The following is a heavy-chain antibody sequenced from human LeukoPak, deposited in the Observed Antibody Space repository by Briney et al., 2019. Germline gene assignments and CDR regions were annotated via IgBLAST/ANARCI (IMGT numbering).Heavy chain of an antibody. V-gene: IGHV4-34*01. D-gene: IGHD5-24*01. CDR3: ARVDGDGYNIPDY. Sequence: SETLSLTCAVYGESFSSYYWSWIRQPPGKGLEWIGEINHSGNTNYNPSLKSRVTISVDTSKNQFSLKLSSVTAADTAVYYCARVDGDGYNIPDYWGQGTLVTVSS. CDR2: INHSGNT. J-gene: IGHJ4*02. CDR1: GESFSSYY.